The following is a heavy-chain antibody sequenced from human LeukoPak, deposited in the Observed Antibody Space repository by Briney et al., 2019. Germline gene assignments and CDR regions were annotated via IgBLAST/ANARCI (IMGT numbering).Heavy chain of an antibody. CDR3: VRGQARETTPAGWGSHLDR. CDR1: GFTFTFSW. D-gene: IGHD1-7*01. V-gene: IGHV3-7*03. CDR2: INKEGNRK. Sequence: GGSLTLSCAASGFTFTFSWMTWVRQAPGKGLEWVANINKEGNRKQYAEPVKGRIAISRDNANSFLYLQMNSLRPEDTAFYLCVRGQARETTPAGWGSHLDRWGLGTLVTVSS. J-gene: IGHJ5*02.